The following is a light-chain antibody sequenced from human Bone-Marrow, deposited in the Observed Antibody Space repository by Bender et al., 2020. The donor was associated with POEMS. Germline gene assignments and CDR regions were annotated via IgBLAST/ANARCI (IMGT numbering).Light chain of an antibody. CDR3: SGWDDSLSGWV. CDR1: SSNIGNHG. Sequence: QSVVTQPPSLSEAPRQRVTISCSGSSSNIGNHGVNWYQQLPGEAPKLLIYYDDLLTPGVSDRFSASKSGTSAPLGIGEIQSEDEDLYYCSGWDDSLSGWVFSGRTKLTV. V-gene: IGLV1-36*01. CDR2: YDD. J-gene: IGLJ3*02.